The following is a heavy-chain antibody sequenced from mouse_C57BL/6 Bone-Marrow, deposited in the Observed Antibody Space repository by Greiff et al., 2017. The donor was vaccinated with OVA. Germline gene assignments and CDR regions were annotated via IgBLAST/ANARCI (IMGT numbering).Heavy chain of an antibody. Sequence: EVQGVESGGGLVKPGGSLKLSCAASGFTFSDYGMHWVRQAPEKGLEWVAYISSGSSTIYYADTVKDRFTISRDNAKNTLFLQMTSLRSEDTAMYYCAYYGSSYDYAMDYWGQGTSVTVSS. CDR1: GFTFSDYG. CDR3: AYYGSSYDYAMDY. CDR2: ISSGSSTI. D-gene: IGHD1-1*01. V-gene: IGHV5-17*01. J-gene: IGHJ4*01.